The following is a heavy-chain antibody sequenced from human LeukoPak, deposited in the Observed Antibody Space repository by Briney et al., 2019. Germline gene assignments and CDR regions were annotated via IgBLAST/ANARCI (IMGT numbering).Heavy chain of an antibody. CDR1: GFTFSSYW. D-gene: IGHD1-26*01. Sequence: GGSLRLSCAASGFTFSSYWMSWVRQAPGKGLEWVANIKQDGSEKYYVDSVKGRFTISRDNAKNSLYLQMNSLRAEDTAVYYCARTPSNIVGATASSMDVWGKGTTVTVSS. CDR3: ARTPSNIVGATASSMDV. CDR2: IKQDGSEK. J-gene: IGHJ6*03. V-gene: IGHV3-7*01.